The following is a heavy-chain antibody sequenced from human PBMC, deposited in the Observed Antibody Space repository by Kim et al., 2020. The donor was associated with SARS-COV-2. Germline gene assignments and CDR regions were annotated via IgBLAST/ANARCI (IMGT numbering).Heavy chain of an antibody. J-gene: IGHJ4*02. CDR1: GFTFSSYG. CDR3: AKEGYYDFWSGYYMGPPYYFDY. Sequence: GGSLRLSCAASGFTFSSYGMHWVRQAPGKGLEWVAVISYDGSNKYYADSVKGRFTISRDNSKNTLYLQMNSLRAEDTAVYYCAKEGYYDFWSGYYMGPPYYFDYWGQGTLVTVSS. D-gene: IGHD3-3*01. CDR2: ISYDGSNK. V-gene: IGHV3-30*18.